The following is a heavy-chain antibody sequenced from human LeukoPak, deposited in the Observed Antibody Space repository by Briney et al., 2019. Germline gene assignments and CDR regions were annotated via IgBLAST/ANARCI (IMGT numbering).Heavy chain of an antibody. Sequence: GGSLRLSCAASGFTFSSYAMSWVRQAPGKGLEWVSAISGSGGSTYYADSVKGRFTISRDNSKNTLYLQMNSLRAEDTAVYYCAKNLEGDDYDFWSGYYSGGAFDIRGQGTMVTVSS. CDR1: GFTFSSYA. D-gene: IGHD3-3*01. V-gene: IGHV3-23*01. CDR2: ISGSGGST. CDR3: AKNLEGDDYDFWSGYYSGGAFDI. J-gene: IGHJ3*02.